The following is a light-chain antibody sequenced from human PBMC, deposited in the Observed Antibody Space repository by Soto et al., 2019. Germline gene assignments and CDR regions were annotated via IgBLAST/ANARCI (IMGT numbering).Light chain of an antibody. V-gene: IGKV3-20*01. J-gene: IGKJ4*01. CDR3: QQYGNSVGLT. CDR1: QSVSTN. CDR2: GAS. Sequence: VMTQSSATLSVSRNERPTLSRTLSQSVSTNLAWYQHRPGQAPRLLIYGASRRATGIPDRFSGSGSGTDFTLTISRLEPEDFVVYYCQQYGNSVGLTFGGGTKV.